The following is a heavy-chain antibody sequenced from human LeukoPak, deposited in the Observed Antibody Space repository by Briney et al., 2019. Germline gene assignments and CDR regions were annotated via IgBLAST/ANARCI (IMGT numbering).Heavy chain of an antibody. Sequence: GGSLRLSCAASGFTSSAMHWVRQAPGKGLEWVAVISYDGNNKNYADSVKGRFTVSRDNSNNPLYLQMNSLRPEDTAVYYCAKITTSTNCCLEGSQHWGQGTLVTVSS. D-gene: IGHD3-22*01. J-gene: IGHJ1*01. CDR3: AKITTSTNCCLEGSQH. V-gene: IGHV3-30-3*02. CDR2: ISYDGNNK. CDR1: GFTSSA.